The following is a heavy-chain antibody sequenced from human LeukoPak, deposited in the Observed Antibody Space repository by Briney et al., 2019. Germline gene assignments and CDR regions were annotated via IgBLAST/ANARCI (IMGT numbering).Heavy chain of an antibody. CDR2: INPSTGST. CDR1: AYTFTTYY. CDR3: ARDWRIALVRGVINVPGGMNV. V-gene: IGHV1-46*01. Sequence: ASVKVSCKSSAYTFTTYYIHWVRQAPGQGLEWIGMINPSTGSTYYAQRFQGRVTMTRDTSTSTVYMELGSLTSDDTAVYYCARDWRIALVRGVINVPGGMNVWGQGTTVTVSS. J-gene: IGHJ6*02. D-gene: IGHD3-10*01.